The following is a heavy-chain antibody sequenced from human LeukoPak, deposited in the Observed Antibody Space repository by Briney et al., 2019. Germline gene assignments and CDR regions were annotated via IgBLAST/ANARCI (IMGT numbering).Heavy chain of an antibody. CDR3: ARLLVVTWDGEGWFDP. D-gene: IGHD2-15*01. V-gene: IGHV4-30-4*01. J-gene: IGHJ5*02. CDR2: IYYSGST. CDR1: GGSISSGDYY. Sequence: SETLSLTCTVSGGSISSGDYYWSWIRQPPGKGLEWIGYIYYSGSTYYNPSLKSRVTISVDTSKNQFSLKLSSVTAADTAVYYCARLLVVTWDGEGWFDPWGQGTLVTVSS.